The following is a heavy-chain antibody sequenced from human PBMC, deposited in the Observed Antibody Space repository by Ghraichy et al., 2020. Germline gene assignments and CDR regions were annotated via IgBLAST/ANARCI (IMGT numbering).Heavy chain of an antibody. Sequence: GSLSLTCTVSGGSISSYYWSWIRQPPGKGLEWIGYIYYSGSTNYNPSLKSRVTISVDTSKNQFSLKLSSVTAADTAVYYCARAGTAAKLAFDYWGQGTLVTVSS. J-gene: IGHJ4*02. V-gene: IGHV4-59*01. CDR3: ARAGTAAKLAFDY. D-gene: IGHD2-2*01. CDR1: GGSISSYY. CDR2: IYYSGST.